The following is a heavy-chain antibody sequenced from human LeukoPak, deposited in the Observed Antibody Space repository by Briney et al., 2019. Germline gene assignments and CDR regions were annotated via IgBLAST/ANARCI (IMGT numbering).Heavy chain of an antibody. J-gene: IGHJ4*02. CDR1: GYPFTSYE. Sequence: SVKVSCKASGYPFTSYEINWVRQAPGQGLEWMGGIIPIFGTANYAQKFQGRVTITTDESTSTAYMELSSLRSEDTAVYYCASSYDFWSGDGRAHFDYWGQGTLVTVSS. V-gene: IGHV1-69*05. CDR3: ASSYDFWSGDGRAHFDY. D-gene: IGHD3-3*01. CDR2: IIPIFGTA.